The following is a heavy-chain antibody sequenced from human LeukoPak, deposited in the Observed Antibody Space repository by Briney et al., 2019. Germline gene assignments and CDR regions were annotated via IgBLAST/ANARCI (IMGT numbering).Heavy chain of an antibody. CDR1: GFTFSDYY. J-gene: IGHJ4*02. Sequence: GGSLRLSCAASGFTFSDYYMSWIRQSPGKGLEWVSYISSSGFTIFYADSVMGRFTISKDNARNSLYLQMNSLRAEDTAVYYCARVLYGDYSPFDSWGRGTLVTVSS. V-gene: IGHV3-11*01. CDR3: ARVLYGDYSPFDS. CDR2: ISSSGFTI. D-gene: IGHD4-17*01.